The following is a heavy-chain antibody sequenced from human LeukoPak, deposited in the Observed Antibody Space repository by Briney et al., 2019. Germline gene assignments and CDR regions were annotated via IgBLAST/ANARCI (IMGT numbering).Heavy chain of an antibody. J-gene: IGHJ4*02. CDR1: GFSFSNYS. CDR3: ARGLFDIPFDY. D-gene: IGHD2-15*01. V-gene: IGHV3-21*06. Sequence: GGSLRLSCAASGFSFSNYSMSWVRQAPGKGLEWVPSVSISSSYIYYADSVKGRFTISRDNAKNSLYLQMNSLRAEDTAVYYCARGLFDIPFDYWGQGTLVTVS. CDR2: VSISSSYI.